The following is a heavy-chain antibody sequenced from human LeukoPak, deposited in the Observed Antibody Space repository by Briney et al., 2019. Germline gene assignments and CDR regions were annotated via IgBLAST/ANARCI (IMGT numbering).Heavy chain of an antibody. CDR3: GKGGLPTVTTFFDY. J-gene: IGHJ4*02. CDR2: ISGSGGST. D-gene: IGHD4-17*01. CDR1: GFTFSSYA. V-gene: IGHV3-23*01. Sequence: GGSLRLSCAASGFTFSSYAMSWVRQAPGKGLEWVSAISGSGGSTYYADSVKGRFTISRDNSKNTLYLQMNSLRAEDTAVYYCGKGGLPTVTTFFDYWGQGTLVTVSS.